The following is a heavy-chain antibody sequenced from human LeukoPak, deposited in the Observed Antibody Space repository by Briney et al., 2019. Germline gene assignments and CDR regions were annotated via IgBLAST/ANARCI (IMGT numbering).Heavy chain of an antibody. CDR3: ARHRLAAAGTRSREGVDAFDI. D-gene: IGHD6-13*01. V-gene: IGHV4-59*08. Sequence: SETLSLTCTVSGGSISSYYWGWIRRPPGKGLEWIGYINYSGSTNYNPSLKSRVTISVDTSKNQFSLKLSSVTAADTAVYYCARHRLAAAGTRSREGVDAFDIWGQGTMVTVSS. CDR2: INYSGST. CDR1: GGSISSYY. J-gene: IGHJ3*02.